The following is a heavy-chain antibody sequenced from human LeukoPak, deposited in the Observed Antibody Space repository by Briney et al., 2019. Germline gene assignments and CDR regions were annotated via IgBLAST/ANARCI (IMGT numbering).Heavy chain of an antibody. CDR3: ARVIAVAGAYFDY. D-gene: IGHD6-19*01. V-gene: IGHV4-59*08. CDR2: IYYSGST. CDR1: GGSISSYY. J-gene: IGHJ4*02. Sequence: PSETLSLTCTVSGGSISSYYWSWIRQPAGKGLEWIGYIYYSGSTNYNPSLKSRVTISVDTSKNQFSLKLSSVTAADTAVYYCARVIAVAGAYFDYWGQGTLVTVSS.